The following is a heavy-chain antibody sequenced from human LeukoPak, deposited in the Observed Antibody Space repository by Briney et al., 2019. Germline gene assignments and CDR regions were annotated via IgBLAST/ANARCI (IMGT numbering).Heavy chain of an antibody. J-gene: IGHJ5*02. D-gene: IGHD3-10*01. Sequence: SETLSLTCAVSGGSFSGYYWSWIRQPPGKGLEWIGEINHSGSTNYNPSLKSRVTISVDTSKTQFSLKLSSVTAADTAVYYCARGKYLPRGFNWFDPWGQGTLVTVSS. CDR3: ARGKYLPRGFNWFDP. CDR2: INHSGST. V-gene: IGHV4-34*01. CDR1: GGSFSGYY.